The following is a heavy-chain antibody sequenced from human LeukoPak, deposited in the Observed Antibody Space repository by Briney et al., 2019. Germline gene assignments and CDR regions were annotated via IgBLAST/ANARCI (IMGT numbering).Heavy chain of an antibody. D-gene: IGHD3-22*01. CDR1: GFTFSSYA. CDR2: ISGSGGTT. CDR3: AKKLDAYYYDSSGGS. Sequence: PGGSLRLSCAASGFTFSSYAMSWVRQAPGKGLEWVSAISGSGGTTYYADSVKGRFTISRDNSKNTLYLQMNSLRAEDTAVYYCAKKLDAYYYDSSGGSWGQGTLVTVSS. V-gene: IGHV3-23*01. J-gene: IGHJ4*02.